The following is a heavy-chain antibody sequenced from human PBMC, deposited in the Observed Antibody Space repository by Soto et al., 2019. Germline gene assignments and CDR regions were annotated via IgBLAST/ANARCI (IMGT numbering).Heavy chain of an antibody. D-gene: IGHD1-1*01. J-gene: IGHJ5*02. CDR1: GASISGFY. CDR2: IYATG. Sequence: PSETLSLTCTVSGASISGFYWSWIRKSAGKGLEWIGRIYATGTMSVDTSKKQFSLKLRSVTAADTAVYYCVRDGTKTLRDWFDPWGQGISVTVSS. V-gene: IGHV4-4*07. CDR3: VRDGTKTLRDWFDP.